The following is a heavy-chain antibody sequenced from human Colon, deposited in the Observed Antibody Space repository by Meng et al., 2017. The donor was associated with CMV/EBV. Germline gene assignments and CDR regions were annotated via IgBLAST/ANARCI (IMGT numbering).Heavy chain of an antibody. J-gene: IGHJ3*02. V-gene: IGHV3-74*01. Sequence: GGSLRLSCAASGFTFSSYWMHWVRQAPGKGLVWVSRISSGGATTNYADSVKGRFTISRDNAKNSLYLQMNSLRAEDTAVYYCARDPFIKAFDIWGQGTMVTVSS. CDR3: ARDPFIKAFDI. CDR1: GFTFSSYW. CDR2: ISSGGATT.